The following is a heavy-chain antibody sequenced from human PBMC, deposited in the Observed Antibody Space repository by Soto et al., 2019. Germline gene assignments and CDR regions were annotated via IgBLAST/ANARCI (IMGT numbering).Heavy chain of an antibody. J-gene: IGHJ1*01. CDR1: GFTFSSYA. D-gene: IGHD6-19*01. Sequence: EVQLLESGGGLVQPGGSLRLSCAASGFTFSSYAMSWVRQAPGKGLEWVSAISGSGGSTYYADSVKGRFTISRDNSKNTLYLQMNSLRAEDTAVYYCAKDALKYSSGWYRPDAEYFRHWGQGTLVTVSS. CDR2: ISGSGGST. CDR3: AKDALKYSSGWYRPDAEYFRH. V-gene: IGHV3-23*01.